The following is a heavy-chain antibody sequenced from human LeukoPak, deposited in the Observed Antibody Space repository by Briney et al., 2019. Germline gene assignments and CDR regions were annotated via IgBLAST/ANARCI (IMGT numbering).Heavy chain of an antibody. Sequence: ASVKVSCKASGYTFTGYYMHWVRQAPRQGLEWMGWINPNSGGTNYAQKFQGRVTMTRDTSISTAYMELSRLRSDDTAVYYCARLYYYDSSGYAFVIWGQGTMVTVSS. D-gene: IGHD3-22*01. CDR1: GYTFTGYY. CDR3: ARLYYYDSSGYAFVI. V-gene: IGHV1-2*02. J-gene: IGHJ3*02. CDR2: INPNSGGT.